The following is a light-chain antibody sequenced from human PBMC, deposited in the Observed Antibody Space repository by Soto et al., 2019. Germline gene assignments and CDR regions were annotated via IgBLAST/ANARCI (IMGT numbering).Light chain of an antibody. Sequence: TPPTHSHCTLCGAVADIVKITFRASQTISSWLAWYQQKPGKAPKLLIYKASTLKSGVPSRFSGSGSGTEFTLTISSLQPDDFATYYCQHYNSYSEAFGQGTKV. CDR1: QTISSW. CDR3: QHYNSYSEA. CDR2: KAS. J-gene: IGKJ1*01. V-gene: IGKV1-5*03.